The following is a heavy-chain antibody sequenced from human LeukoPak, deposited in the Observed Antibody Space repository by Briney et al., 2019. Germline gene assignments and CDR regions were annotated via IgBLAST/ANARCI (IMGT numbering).Heavy chain of an antibody. CDR3: AKDIRWELAAAGVFDY. V-gene: IGHV3-30*18. Sequence: GGSLRLSCAASGFTFSSYGMHWVRQAPGKGPEWVAVISYDGSNKYYADSVKGRFTISRDNSKSTLYLQMNSLRAEDTAVYYCAKDIRWELAAAGVFDYWGQGTLVTVSS. D-gene: IGHD6-13*01. J-gene: IGHJ4*02. CDR2: ISYDGSNK. CDR1: GFTFSSYG.